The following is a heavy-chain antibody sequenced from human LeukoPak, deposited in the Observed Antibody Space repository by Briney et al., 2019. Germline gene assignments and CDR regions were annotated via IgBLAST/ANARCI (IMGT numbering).Heavy chain of an antibody. Sequence: SETLSLTCTVSGGSISSGDYYWSWIRQPPGKGLEWIGYIYYSGSTYYNPSLKSRVTISVDTSKNQFSLKLSSVTAADTAVYYCARDDGRYYYDSSGYYPYWGQGTLVTVSS. J-gene: IGHJ4*02. CDR2: IYYSGST. D-gene: IGHD3-22*01. CDR1: GGSISSGDYY. V-gene: IGHV4-30-4*08. CDR3: ARDDGRYYYDSSGYYPY.